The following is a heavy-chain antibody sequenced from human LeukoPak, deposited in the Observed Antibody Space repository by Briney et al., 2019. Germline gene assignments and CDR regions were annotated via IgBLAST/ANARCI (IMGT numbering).Heavy chain of an antibody. CDR2: INHSGST. J-gene: IGHJ5*02. D-gene: IGHD2-2*01. V-gene: IGHV4-34*01. CDR3: ARAKSWRVVVPAARPYNWFDP. Sequence: SETLSLTCAVYGGSFSGYYWSWIRQPPGKGLEWIGEINHSGSTNYSPSLKSRVTISVDTSKNQFSLKLSSVTAADTAVYYCARAKSWRVVVPAARPYNWFDPWGQGTLVTVSS. CDR1: GGSFSGYY.